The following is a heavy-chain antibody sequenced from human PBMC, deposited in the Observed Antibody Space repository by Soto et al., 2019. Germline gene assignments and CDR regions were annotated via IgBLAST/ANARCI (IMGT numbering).Heavy chain of an antibody. CDR3: ARESGSGSYLFDY. Sequence: PGGSLRLSCSASGFTFSSYAMHWVRQAPGKGLEWVAVIWYDGSNKYYADSVKGRFTISRDNSKNTLYLQMNSLRAEDTAVYYCARESGSGSYLFDYWGQGTLVTVS. CDR2: IWYDGSNK. CDR1: GFTFSSYA. J-gene: IGHJ4*02. V-gene: IGHV3-33*08. D-gene: IGHD3-10*01.